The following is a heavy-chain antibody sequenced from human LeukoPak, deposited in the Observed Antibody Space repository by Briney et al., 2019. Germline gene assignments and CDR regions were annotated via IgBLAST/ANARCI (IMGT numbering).Heavy chain of an antibody. V-gene: IGHV3-21*01. J-gene: IGHJ4*02. Sequence: GGSLRLSCAASGFTFSTYTLNWVRQAPGKGLEWVSSITANAPYLYYADSVRGRFIISRDNANNSLYLQMNSLRAEDTAVYFCARSFKIRGVIEAPDYWGQGTLVTVSS. CDR2: ITANAPYL. D-gene: IGHD3-10*01. CDR3: ARSFKIRGVIEAPDY. CDR1: GFTFSTYT.